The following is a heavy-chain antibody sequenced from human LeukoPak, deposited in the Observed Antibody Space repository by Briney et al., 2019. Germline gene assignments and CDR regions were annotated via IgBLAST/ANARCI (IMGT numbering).Heavy chain of an antibody. Sequence: ASVKVSCKASGYTFTGYYMHWVRQAPGQGLEWMGWINPNSGGTNYAQKSQGRVTMTRDTSISTAYMELSRLRSDDTAVYYCARDRRPIAARSANWFDPWGQGTLVTVSS. CDR1: GYTFTGYY. D-gene: IGHD6-6*01. CDR2: INPNSGGT. CDR3: ARDRRPIAARSANWFDP. J-gene: IGHJ5*02. V-gene: IGHV1-2*02.